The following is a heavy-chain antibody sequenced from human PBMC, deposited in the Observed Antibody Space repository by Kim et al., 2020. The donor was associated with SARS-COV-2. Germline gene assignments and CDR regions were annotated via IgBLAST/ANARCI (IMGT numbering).Heavy chain of an antibody. J-gene: IGHJ4*01. D-gene: IGHD4-17*01. CDR2: IIPSGGAT. CDR1: GYTFTSYY. CDR3: ARVYGTLTTGYFDY. V-gene: IGHV1-46*01. Sequence: ASVEVSCKASGYTFTSYYIHWMRQAPGQGLEWMGVIIPSGGATSYAQKFQGRVTMTRDTSTSTVYMELSSLRSEDTALYYCARVYGTLTTGYFDYWGQGT.